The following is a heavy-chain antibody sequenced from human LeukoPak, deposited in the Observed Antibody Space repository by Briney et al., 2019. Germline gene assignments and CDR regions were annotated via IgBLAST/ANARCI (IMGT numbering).Heavy chain of an antibody. V-gene: IGHV3-20*04. D-gene: IGHD2-2*01. Sequence: SGGSLRLSCTASGFAFDEHGMSWVRHVTGKGLEWVSGINWSGGSTGYADPLRGRFTISRDNAKNSLYLQMDSLRAEDTALYYCARAPITSPFYFDYWGQGTLVTVSS. J-gene: IGHJ4*02. CDR2: INWSGGST. CDR1: GFAFDEHG. CDR3: ARAPITSPFYFDY.